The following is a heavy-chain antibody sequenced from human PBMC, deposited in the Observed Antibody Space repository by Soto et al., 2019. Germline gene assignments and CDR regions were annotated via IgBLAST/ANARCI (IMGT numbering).Heavy chain of an antibody. D-gene: IGHD6-19*01. J-gene: IGHJ6*02. V-gene: IGHV3-33*07. CDR2: VWYDGSNK. Sequence: PGGSLRLSCTASGFPFSSYTMYWLRRAPGKGLEWVGVVWYDGSNKYYADSVKGRFTISRDNSKNTLYLQMNSLRAEDTAVYYCARERPRSSGWYMTDYYGMDVWGQGTTVTVSS. CDR3: ARERPRSSGWYMTDYYGMDV. CDR1: GFPFSSYT.